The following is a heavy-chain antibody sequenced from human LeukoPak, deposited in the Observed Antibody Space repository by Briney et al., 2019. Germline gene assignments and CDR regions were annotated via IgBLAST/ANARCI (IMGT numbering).Heavy chain of an antibody. CDR2: ISSSSSTI. CDR3: ARAPIAARPWVYFDY. V-gene: IGHV3-48*04. Sequence: PGGSLRLSCAASGFTFSSYSMNWVRQAPGKGLEWVSYISSSSSTIYYADSVKGRFTISRDNAKNSLYLQMNSLRAEDTAVYYCARAPIAARPWVYFDYWGQGTLVTVSS. D-gene: IGHD6-6*01. J-gene: IGHJ4*02. CDR1: GFTFSSYS.